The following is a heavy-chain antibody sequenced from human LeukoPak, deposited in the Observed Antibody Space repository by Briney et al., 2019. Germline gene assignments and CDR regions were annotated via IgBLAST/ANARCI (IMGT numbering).Heavy chain of an antibody. CDR1: GYTFTNYG. CDR2: VSAYADNT. Sequence: ASVKVSCKASGYTFTNYGITWVRQAPGQGLEWMGWVSAYADNTNYVQTIQGRVTMTTDTSTSTAYMELRSLRPDDTAVYYCARDCIGCHGFDYWGQGTLVTVSS. J-gene: IGHJ4*02. CDR3: ARDCIGCHGFDY. D-gene: IGHD2-15*01. V-gene: IGHV1-18*01.